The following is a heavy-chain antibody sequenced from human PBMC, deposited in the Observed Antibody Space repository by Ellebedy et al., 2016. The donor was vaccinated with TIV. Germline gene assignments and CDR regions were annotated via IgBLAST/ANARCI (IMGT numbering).Heavy chain of an antibody. V-gene: IGHV3-7*03. CDR2: IKEEGNEK. Sequence: GGSLRLSCAASGFSFSSYWLSWVRQTPGMGLEWVANIKEEGNEKYYVDSVKGRFTLSRDNHKNTLVLEMHGLRAEDTAVYYCARGSGFSAEDYWGQGTLVTVSS. CDR3: ARGSGFSAEDY. J-gene: IGHJ4*02. D-gene: IGHD3-10*01. CDR1: GFSFSSYW.